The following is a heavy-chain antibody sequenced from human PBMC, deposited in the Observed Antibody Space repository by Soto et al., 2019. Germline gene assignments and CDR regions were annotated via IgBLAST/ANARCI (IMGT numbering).Heavy chain of an antibody. Sequence: SVKVSCKASGGTFSSYAISWVRQAPGQGLEWTGGIIPIFGTANYAQKFQGRVTITADESTSTAYMELSSLRSEDTAVYYCAREIPNVLLTKGDYYYYGMDVWGQGTTVTVSS. V-gene: IGHV1-69*13. CDR2: IIPIFGTA. CDR3: AREIPNVLLTKGDYYYYGMDV. CDR1: GGTFSSYA. D-gene: IGHD3-10*01. J-gene: IGHJ6*02.